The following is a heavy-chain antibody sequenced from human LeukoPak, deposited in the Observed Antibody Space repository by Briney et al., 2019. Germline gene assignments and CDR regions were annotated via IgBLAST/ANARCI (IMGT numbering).Heavy chain of an antibody. CDR3: ARVHTERASLPPFDH. V-gene: IGHV3-30*04. D-gene: IGHD1-26*01. CDR1: EFTFRTYA. Sequence: PGESLRLSCEASEFTFRTYAMHWVRQAPGKGLEWVALIAYDGSSKYYADSVRGRFSISRDNSKNTLYLEMNSLRHDDTAVYFCARVHTERASLPPFDHWGQGSLVTVSS. J-gene: IGHJ4*02. CDR2: IAYDGSSK.